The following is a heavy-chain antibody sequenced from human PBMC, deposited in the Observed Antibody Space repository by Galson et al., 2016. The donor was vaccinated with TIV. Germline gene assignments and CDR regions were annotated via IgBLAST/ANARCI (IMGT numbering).Heavy chain of an antibody. Sequence: SLRLSCAASGFTFSNYGIHWVRQAPGEGLEWVSTMWSDGTNEHYADSVKGRFTISRDNSKDTLYLHMHSLRADDTAVYYCARSPPLGSTIYYFDYWGQGTLVTVSS. J-gene: IGHJ4*02. CDR2: MWSDGTNE. CDR3: ARSPPLGSTIYYFDY. D-gene: IGHD1-26*01. V-gene: IGHV3-33*08. CDR1: GFTFSNYG.